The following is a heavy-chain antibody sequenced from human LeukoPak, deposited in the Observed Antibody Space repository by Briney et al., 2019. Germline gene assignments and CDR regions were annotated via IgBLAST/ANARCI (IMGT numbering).Heavy chain of an antibody. CDR2: IKQDGSEK. CDR1: GFTFSNAW. J-gene: IGHJ3*02. V-gene: IGHV3-7*01. D-gene: IGHD3-3*01. Sequence: GGSLRLSCAASGFTFSNAWMSWVRQAPGKGLEWVANIKQDGSEKYYVDSVKGRFTISRDNAKNSLYLQMNSLRAEDTAVYYCARDRYDFWSGGRAAFDIWGQGTMVTVSS. CDR3: ARDRYDFWSGGRAAFDI.